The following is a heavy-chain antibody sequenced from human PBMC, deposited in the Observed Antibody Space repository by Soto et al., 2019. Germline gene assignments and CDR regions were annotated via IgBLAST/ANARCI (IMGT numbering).Heavy chain of an antibody. CDR1: AYTFSNYG. D-gene: IGHD2-2*01. CDR3: ASCSSSGEGVHWFDP. Sequence: ASVKVYCRTSAYTFSNYGSTWVRPAPGQGLEWMGWVSAYNRNTNYAQKLEDRVTMTTDTSTSTAYMELRSLRSDDTAVYYCASCSSSGEGVHWFDPWGQGTPVTVFS. J-gene: IGHJ5*02. V-gene: IGHV1-18*04. CDR2: VSAYNRNT.